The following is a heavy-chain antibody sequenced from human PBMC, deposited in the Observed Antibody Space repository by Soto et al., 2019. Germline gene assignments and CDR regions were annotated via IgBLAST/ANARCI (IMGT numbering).Heavy chain of an antibody. Sequence: QVQLVESGGGAVQPGESLRLSCVASGFDFTYYAMHWVRQAPGKGLESVAVMSSDGSKIHHTDSVKGRFTISRANSKNTVYLQLNSLRKEDTAVYFCAEDEGVGGTLGLFDDWGQGTLVSVSS. D-gene: IGHD1-26*01. J-gene: IGHJ4*02. V-gene: IGHV3-30*18. CDR1: GFDFTYYA. CDR2: MSSDGSKI. CDR3: AEDEGVGGTLGLFDD.